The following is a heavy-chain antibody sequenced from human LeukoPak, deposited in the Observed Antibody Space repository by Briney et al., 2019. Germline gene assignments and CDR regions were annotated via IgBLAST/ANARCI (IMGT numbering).Heavy chain of an antibody. J-gene: IGHJ1*01. V-gene: IGHV4-4*09. Sequence: SETLSLRRNVPGDSVSSGYWSWIPQSPGKRLGWIGFIQDSGIAEYIPYLKSRLIISVDTSKNLFSLTRRSVTAAYTAVYYCAGRGHRYSRGWGQGILVTVSS. D-gene: IGHD2-15*01. CDR2: IQDSGIA. CDR3: AGRGHRYSRG. CDR1: GDSVSSGY.